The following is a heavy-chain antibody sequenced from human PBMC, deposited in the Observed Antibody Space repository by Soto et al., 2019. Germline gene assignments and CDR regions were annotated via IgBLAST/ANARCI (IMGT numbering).Heavy chain of an antibody. V-gene: IGHV3-23*01. J-gene: IGHJ4*02. CDR1: GFTFSSYA. Sequence: EVQLLESGGGLVQPGGSLRLSCAASGFTFSSYAMSWVRQAPGKGLEWVSAISGSGGSTYYADSVKGRFTISRDNSKNTLYLQMNSLRAEDTAVYYCAKALRIMITFGGVIAPFEYWGQGTLVTVSS. CDR3: AKALRIMITFGGVIAPFEY. D-gene: IGHD3-16*02. CDR2: ISGSGGST.